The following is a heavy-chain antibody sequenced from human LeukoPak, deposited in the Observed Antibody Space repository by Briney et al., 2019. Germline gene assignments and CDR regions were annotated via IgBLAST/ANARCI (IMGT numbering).Heavy chain of an antibody. CDR2: ISSSSSYI. Sequence: PGGSLRLSCAASGFTFSSYSMNWVRQAPGKGLEWVSSISSSSSYIYYADSVKGRFTISRDNAKNSLYLQMNSLRAEDTAVYYCARGLVVVPAEDAFDIWGQGTMVTVSS. J-gene: IGHJ3*02. CDR3: ARGLVVVPAEDAFDI. D-gene: IGHD2-2*01. V-gene: IGHV3-21*01. CDR1: GFTFSSYS.